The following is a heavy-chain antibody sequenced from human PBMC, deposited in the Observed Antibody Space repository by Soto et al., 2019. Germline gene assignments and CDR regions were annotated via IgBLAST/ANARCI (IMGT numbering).Heavy chain of an antibody. Sequence: QVHLVQSGAEVKKPGASVKVSCKASGYTFTTYAIHWVRQAPGQSLEWMGWFNTDNDNTNYSHKFQGRVTITRDSSASTAFMELNSLTSEDTAVYYCARGYFDTSNYFDYWGQGTLVTVSS. D-gene: IGHD3-9*01. V-gene: IGHV1-3*04. CDR2: FNTDNDNT. J-gene: IGHJ4*02. CDR3: ARGYFDTSNYFDY. CDR1: GYTFTTYA.